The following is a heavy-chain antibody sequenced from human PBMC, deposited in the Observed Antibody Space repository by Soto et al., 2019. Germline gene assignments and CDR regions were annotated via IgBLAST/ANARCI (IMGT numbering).Heavy chain of an antibody. CDR3: ARDLMGLRFFFGNYGMDV. CDR1: GYTFTSYA. D-gene: IGHD3-3*01. Sequence: ASVKVSCKASGYTFTSYAMHWVRQAPGQRLEWMGWINAGNGNTKYSQKFQGRVTITRDTSASTAYMELSSLRSEDAAVYYCARDLMGLRFFFGNYGMDVWGQGTTVTVSS. V-gene: IGHV1-3*01. CDR2: INAGNGNT. J-gene: IGHJ6*02.